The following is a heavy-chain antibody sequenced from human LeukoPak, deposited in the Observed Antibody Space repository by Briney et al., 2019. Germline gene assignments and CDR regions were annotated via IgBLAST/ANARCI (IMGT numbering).Heavy chain of an antibody. CDR3: ARGVGSSYFDY. CDR1: GVSISSYY. V-gene: IGHV4-59*01. CDR2: IYYSGST. Sequence: SETLSLTCTVSGVSISSYYWSWIRQPPGKGLEWIGYIYYSGSTNYNPSIKSRVTISVDTSKNQFSLKLSSVTAADTAVYYCARGVGSSYFDYWGQGTLVTVSS. D-gene: IGHD6-13*01. J-gene: IGHJ4*02.